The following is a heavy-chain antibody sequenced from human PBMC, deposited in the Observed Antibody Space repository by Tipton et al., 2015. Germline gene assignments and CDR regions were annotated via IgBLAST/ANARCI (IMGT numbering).Heavy chain of an antibody. J-gene: IGHJ6*02. V-gene: IGHV4-38-2*01. CDR2: ISHSGNT. Sequence: TLSLTCAVSAYSISSDYYWGWIRQPPGKGLGWIGSISHSGNTYYNPSLKSRVTMSRDTSKNQFSLKLSSVTAADTAVYYCARGHYVSRMDVWGQGTTVTVSS. D-gene: IGHD3-10*01. CDR1: AYSISSDYY. CDR3: ARGHYVSRMDV.